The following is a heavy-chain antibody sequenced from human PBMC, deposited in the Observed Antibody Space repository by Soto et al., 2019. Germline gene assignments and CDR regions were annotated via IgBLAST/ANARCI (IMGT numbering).Heavy chain of an antibody. Sequence: GGSLRLSCAASGFTFSSYAMRWVRQAPGKGLEWVSSITGSGGSKNYADSVTGRFTISRHNSKNTLFLQMNRLRAEDTVVYLCANVSSFFGGVVRDTFYYGLDVWGQGTTVTVSS. V-gene: IGHV3-23*01. CDR3: ANVSSFFGGVVRDTFYYGLDV. CDR1: GFTFSSYA. CDR2: ITGSGGSK. J-gene: IGHJ6*02. D-gene: IGHD3-3*01.